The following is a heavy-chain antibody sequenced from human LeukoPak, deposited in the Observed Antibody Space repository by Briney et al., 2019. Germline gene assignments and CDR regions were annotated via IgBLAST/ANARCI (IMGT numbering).Heavy chain of an antibody. CDR1: GYTFTGYH. CDR3: ARGGAVGNGVNDYPMFDY. V-gene: IGHV1-2*02. D-gene: IGHD5/OR15-5a*01. CDR2: IKPNSGDT. J-gene: IGHJ4*02. Sequence: ASVKVSCKASGYTFTGYHLHWVRQAPGQGLEWMGWIKPNSGDTNYAQKFQGGVTMTRDTSVSTAFMELSRLTSDDTAVYYCARGGAVGNGVNDYPMFDYWGQGTPVTVSS.